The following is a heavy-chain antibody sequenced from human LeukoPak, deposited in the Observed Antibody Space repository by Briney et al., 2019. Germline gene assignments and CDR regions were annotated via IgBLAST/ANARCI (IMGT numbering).Heavy chain of an antibody. CDR2: IIPIFGTA. D-gene: IGHD2-2*01. V-gene: IGHV1-69*13. CDR3: ALIVVVPAAMDYYYYGMDV. J-gene: IGHJ6*02. Sequence: RASVKVSCKASGYTFTSYAISWVRQAPGQGLEWMGGIIPIFGTANYAQKFQGRVTITADESTSTAYMELSSLRSEDTAVYYCALIVVVPAAMDYYYYGMDVWGQGTTVTVSS. CDR1: GYTFTSYA.